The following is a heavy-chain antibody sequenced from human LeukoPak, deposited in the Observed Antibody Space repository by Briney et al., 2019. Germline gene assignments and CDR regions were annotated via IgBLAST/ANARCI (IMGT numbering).Heavy chain of an antibody. V-gene: IGHV1-8*01. CDR1: GYTFTSYD. D-gene: IGHD7-27*01. CDR3: VRTPPNWGADY. CDR2: MSPNSGNT. J-gene: IGHJ4*02. Sequence: ASVKVSCKASGYTFTSYDINWVRQATGQGLEWMGWMSPNSGNTGDAQKFQGRVTMTRNTAISTAYMELSSLRSEDTAVYYCVRTPPNWGADYWGQGTLVTVSS.